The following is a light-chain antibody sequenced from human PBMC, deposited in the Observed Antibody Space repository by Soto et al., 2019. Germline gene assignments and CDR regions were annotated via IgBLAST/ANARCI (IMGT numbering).Light chain of an antibody. CDR3: QQSYSTPHP. J-gene: IGKJ1*01. Sequence: DIQMTQSPSSLSASVGDRVTITCLSSQSISSYLNWYQQKPGKAPKLLIYAASSLQSGVPSRFSGSGSGTDFYLTISSLQPEDFATYYCQQSYSTPHPFGQGTQVEIK. V-gene: IGKV1-39*01. CDR1: QSISSY. CDR2: AAS.